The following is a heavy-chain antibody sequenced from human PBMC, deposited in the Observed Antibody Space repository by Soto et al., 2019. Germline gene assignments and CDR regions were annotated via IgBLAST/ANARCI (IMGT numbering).Heavy chain of an antibody. D-gene: IGHD5-12*01. CDR1: GFSLITRGVG. V-gene: IGHV2-5*02. CDR3: AHGARGGLRSSYYFDY. J-gene: IGHJ4*02. Sequence: SGPTLVNPTQTLRLTCTFTGFSLITRGVGVGWIRQPPGKALEWLALIYWDDDKRYSPSLKSRLTITKDTSKNQVVLTMTNMDPVDTATYYCAHGARGGLRSSYYFDYWGQGTLVTVSS. CDR2: IYWDDDK.